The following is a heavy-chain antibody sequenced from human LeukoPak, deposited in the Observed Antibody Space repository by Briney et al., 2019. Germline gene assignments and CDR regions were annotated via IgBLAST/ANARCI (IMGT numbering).Heavy chain of an antibody. CDR3: ARDELRSGAFDV. CDR1: GXTFSTYE. J-gene: IGHJ3*01. Sequence: HPGGTLRLSCAASGXTFSTYEVNWVRQAPGKGLEWVSYISGSGDTIYYGDSVKGRFTISRDNAKNSMYLQMNSLRAEDTAVYYCARDELRSGAFDVWGQGTMVTVSS. V-gene: IGHV3-48*03. CDR2: ISGSGDTI. D-gene: IGHD4-17*01.